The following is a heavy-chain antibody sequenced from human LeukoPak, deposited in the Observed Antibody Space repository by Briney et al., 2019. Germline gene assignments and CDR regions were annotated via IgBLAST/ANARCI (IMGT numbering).Heavy chain of an antibody. CDR2: IYYSGST. Sequence: ASETLSLTCTVSGGSISSSSYYWGWIRQPPGKGLEWVGSIYYSGSTYYNPSLKSRVTISVDTSKNQFSLKLSSVTAADTAVYYCARYSSSWYYFDYWGQGTLVTVSS. CDR1: GGSISSSSYY. J-gene: IGHJ4*02. V-gene: IGHV4-39*01. CDR3: ARYSSSWYYFDY. D-gene: IGHD6-13*01.